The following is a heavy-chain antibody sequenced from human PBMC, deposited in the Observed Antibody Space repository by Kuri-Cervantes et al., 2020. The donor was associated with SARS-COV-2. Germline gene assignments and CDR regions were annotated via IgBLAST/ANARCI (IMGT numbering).Heavy chain of an antibody. Sequence: ESLKISCTVSGGSISSYYWSWIRQPPGKGLEWIGYIYYSGSTNYNPSLKSRVTISVDTSKNQFSLKLSSVTAADTAVYYCARVYYDSSGYYEVRYFDYWGQGTLVTDSS. D-gene: IGHD3-22*01. V-gene: IGHV4-59*01. J-gene: IGHJ4*02. CDR1: GGSISSYY. CDR2: IYYSGST. CDR3: ARVYYDSSGYYEVRYFDY.